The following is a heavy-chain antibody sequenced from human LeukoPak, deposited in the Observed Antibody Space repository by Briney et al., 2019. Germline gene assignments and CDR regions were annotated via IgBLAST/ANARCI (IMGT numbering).Heavy chain of an antibody. D-gene: IGHD1-26*01. J-gene: IGHJ6*02. V-gene: IGHV4-30-4*01. CDR2: IYYSGST. Sequence: SETLSLTCTVSGGSISSGDYYWSWIRQPSGKGLEWIGYIYYSGSTYYNPSLKSRVTISVDTSKNQFSLKLSSVTAADTAVYYCARDKKWELLPGFYYYGMDVWGQGTTVTVSS. CDR3: ARDKKWELLPGFYYYGMDV. CDR1: GGSISSGDYY.